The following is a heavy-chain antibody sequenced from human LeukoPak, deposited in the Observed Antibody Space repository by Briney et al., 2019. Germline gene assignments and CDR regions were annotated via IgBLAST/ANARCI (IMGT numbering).Heavy chain of an antibody. CDR2: INPNSGAT. CDR3: ARVAYCTKGVCINFDL. Sequence: ASVKVSCKASGGTFSSYAISWVRQAPGQGLEWMGWINPNSGATKYAQKFQGRVTVTRDTSTSTAYMELSGLRADDAAVYYCARVAYCTKGVCINFDLWGQGTLVTVSS. D-gene: IGHD2-8*01. CDR1: GGTFSSYA. V-gene: IGHV1-2*02. J-gene: IGHJ4*02.